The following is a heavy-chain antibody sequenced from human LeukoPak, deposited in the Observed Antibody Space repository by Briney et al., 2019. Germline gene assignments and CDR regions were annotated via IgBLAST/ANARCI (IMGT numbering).Heavy chain of an antibody. D-gene: IGHD3-10*01. J-gene: IGHJ5*01. CDR2: IYTRGST. V-gene: IGHV4-61*02. CDR3: ATDGMVRGPDAWFDS. CDR1: GGSVSSGRYY. Sequence: SETLSLTCTVSGGSVSSGRYYWTWIRQPAGKGLEWIGRIYTRGSTNYNPSLKSRVTISVDTSKNEFSLNLTSVTAADTAVYYCATDGMVRGPDAWFDSWGQGTLVTVSS.